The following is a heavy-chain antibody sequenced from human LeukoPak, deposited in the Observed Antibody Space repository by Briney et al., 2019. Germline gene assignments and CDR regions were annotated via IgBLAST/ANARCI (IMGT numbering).Heavy chain of an antibody. CDR3: AKRGVVIRVILVGFHKEAYYFYS. CDR1: GITLSNYV. Sequence: GGSLRLSCAVSGITLSNYVMSWVRQAPGKGLEGVAGISGSGGGTNYADSVKGRFTISRDKPKNTLYLQMNALRAEDTAVYFCAKRGVVIRVILVGFHKEAYYFYSWGQGALVTVSS. D-gene: IGHD3-10*01. J-gene: IGHJ4*02. V-gene: IGHV3-23*01. CDR2: ISGSGGGT.